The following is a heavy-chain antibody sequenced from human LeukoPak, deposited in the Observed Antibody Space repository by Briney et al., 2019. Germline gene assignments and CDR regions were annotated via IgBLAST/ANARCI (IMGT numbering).Heavy chain of an antibody. J-gene: IGHJ6*03. V-gene: IGHV3-23*01. D-gene: IGHD5-18*01. Sequence: PGGSLRLSCVVSGFTSRNYAITWVRQAPGKGLEWVSAISGSAGYTYFADSVEGRFTISRDNSINTVYLQMNSLRVEDTALYYCATGPDSEFYYYYMDVWGKGATVTVSS. CDR1: GFTSRNYA. CDR3: ATGPDSEFYYYYMDV. CDR2: ISGSAGYT.